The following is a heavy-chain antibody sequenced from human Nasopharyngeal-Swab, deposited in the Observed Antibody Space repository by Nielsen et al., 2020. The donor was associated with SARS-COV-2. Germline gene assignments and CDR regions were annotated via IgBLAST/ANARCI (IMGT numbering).Heavy chain of an antibody. Sequence: PGKGLEWVAVIWYDGSNKYYADSVKGRFTISRDNSKNTLYLQMNSLRAEDTAVYYCASGRDYSQRDFDYWGQGTLVTVSS. D-gene: IGHD4-11*01. CDR3: ASGRDYSQRDFDY. CDR2: IWYDGSNK. J-gene: IGHJ4*02. V-gene: IGHV3-33*01.